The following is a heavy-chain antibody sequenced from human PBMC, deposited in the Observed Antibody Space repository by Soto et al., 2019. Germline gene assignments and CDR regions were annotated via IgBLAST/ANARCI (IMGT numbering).Heavy chain of an antibody. D-gene: IGHD6-19*01. CDR1: GGSISSGVYY. CDR2: IYYSGST. CDR3: ARELSESSGWPFYGMDV. J-gene: IGHJ6*02. Sequence: SETLSLTCTVSGGSISSGVYYWSWIRQHPGKGLEWIGYIYYSGSTYYNPSLKSRVTISVDTSKNQFSLKLSSVTAADTAVYYCARELSESSGWPFYGMDVWGQGTTVTVSS. V-gene: IGHV4-31*03.